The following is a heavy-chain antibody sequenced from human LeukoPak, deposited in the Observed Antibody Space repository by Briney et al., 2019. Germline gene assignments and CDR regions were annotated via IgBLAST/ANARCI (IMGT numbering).Heavy chain of an antibody. D-gene: IGHD5-12*01. Sequence: PSETLSLTCTVSGGSISSYYWSWIRQPPGKGLEWIGYIYYSGSTNYNPSLKSRVTISVDTSKNQFPLKLSSVTAADTAVYYCARLSSGYDPWYFDYWGQGTFWFDPWGQGTLVTVSS. CDR3: ARLSSGYDPWYFDYWGQGTFWFDP. J-gene: IGHJ5*02. CDR2: IYYSGST. V-gene: IGHV4-59*08. CDR1: GGSISSYY.